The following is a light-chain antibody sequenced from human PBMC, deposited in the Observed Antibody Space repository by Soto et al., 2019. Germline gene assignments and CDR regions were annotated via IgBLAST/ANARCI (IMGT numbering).Light chain of an antibody. V-gene: IGLV2-8*01. CDR2: EVS. Sequence: QSVLTQPPSASGSPGQSVTISCTGSSSDVGGYNYVSWYQQHPGKAPKLMIYEVSKRPSGVPVRFSGSKSGNTASLTVSVLQAEYEADYYCSSYSGSNMGVFGTGTKVTVL. CDR1: SSDVGGYNY. J-gene: IGLJ1*01. CDR3: SSYSGSNMGV.